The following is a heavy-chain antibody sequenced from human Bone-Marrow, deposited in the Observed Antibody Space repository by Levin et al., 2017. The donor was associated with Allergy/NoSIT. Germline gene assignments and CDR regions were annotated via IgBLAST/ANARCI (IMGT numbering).Heavy chain of an antibody. CDR2: IDSGGTT. CDR3: ARDRSGSFSFDS. V-gene: IGHV3-53*01. J-gene: IGHJ4*02. D-gene: IGHD1-26*01. Sequence: GGSLRLSCAASGFTARNNHMSWVRQAPGKGLEWVSVIDSGGTTYYADSVKGRFKFSRDISKNTLYLQMNSLRAEDTAVYYCARDRSGSFSFDSWGQGTLVTVSS. CDR1: GFTARNNH.